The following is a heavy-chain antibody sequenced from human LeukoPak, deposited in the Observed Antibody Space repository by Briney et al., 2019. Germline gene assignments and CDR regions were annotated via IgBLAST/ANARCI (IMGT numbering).Heavy chain of an antibody. CDR2: ISGSGGST. J-gene: IGHJ4*02. CDR1: GFTFSSYG. CDR3: AKAVPGIVVVVAAYLAPFDY. V-gene: IGHV3-23*01. Sequence: GGSLRLSCAASGFTFSSYGMHWVRQAPGKGLEWVSAISGSGGSTYYADSVKGRFTISRDNSKNTLYLQMNSLRAEDTAVYYCAKAVPGIVVVVAAYLAPFDYWGQGTLVTVSS. D-gene: IGHD2-15*01.